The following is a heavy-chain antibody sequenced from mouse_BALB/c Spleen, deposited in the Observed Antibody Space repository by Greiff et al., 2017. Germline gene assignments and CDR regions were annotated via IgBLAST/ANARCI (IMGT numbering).Heavy chain of an antibody. J-gene: IGHJ4*01. Sequence: QVQLKQSGPGLVAPSQSLSITCTVSGFSLTGYGVNWVRQPPGKGLEWLGMIWGDGSTDYNSALKSRLSISKDNSKSQVFLKMNSLQTDDTARYYCARDLSGYGNPYAMDYWGQGTSVTVSS. CDR3: ARDLSGYGNPYAMDY. D-gene: IGHD2-1*01. CDR2: IWGDGST. CDR1: GFSLTGYG. V-gene: IGHV2-6-7*01.